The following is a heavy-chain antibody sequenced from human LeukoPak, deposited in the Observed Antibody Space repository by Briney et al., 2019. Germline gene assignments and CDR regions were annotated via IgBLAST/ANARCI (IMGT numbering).Heavy chain of an antibody. D-gene: IGHD3-3*01. J-gene: IGHJ4*02. CDR1: GFTFSSFE. CDR2: ISSSGSTI. CDR3: ARAGLGIFRFDY. V-gene: IGHV3-48*03. Sequence: GGSRRLSCAASGFTFSSFEMDWVRQAPGKGLEWVSYISSSGSTIFYADSVKGRFTISRDNAKNSLYLQMNSLRAGDAAVYYCARAGLGIFRFDYWGQGTLVTVSS.